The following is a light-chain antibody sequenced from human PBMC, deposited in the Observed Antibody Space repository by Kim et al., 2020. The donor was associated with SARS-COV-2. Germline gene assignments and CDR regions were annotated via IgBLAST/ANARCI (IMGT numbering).Light chain of an antibody. CDR1: ETISSSY. J-gene: IGKJ2*01. CDR2: AAS. Sequence: IVLTQSPATLSLSPGERATLSCRARETISSSYLAWYQQRRGQAPRLLIYAASTRVTGIPDRFSGSGSGTDFTLTIDRLEPEDFAVYYCQQYSSSPYTCGQGTKLEI. CDR3: QQYSSSPYT. V-gene: IGKV3-20*01.